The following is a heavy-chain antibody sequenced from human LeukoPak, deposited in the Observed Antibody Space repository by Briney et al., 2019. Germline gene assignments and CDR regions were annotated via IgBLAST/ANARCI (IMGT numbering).Heavy chain of an antibody. D-gene: IGHD2-2*01. V-gene: IGHV1-69*13. CDR2: IIPIFGTP. CDR1: GGTFSSYA. J-gene: IGHJ5*02. CDR3: ARSTEYQVLGFDP. Sequence: SVKVSCKASGGTFSSYAISWVRQAPGQGLEWMGGIIPIFGTPNYAQKFQGRVTVTADESTYTAYMELSSLRSEDTAVYYCARSTEYQVLGFDPWGQGTLVTVSS.